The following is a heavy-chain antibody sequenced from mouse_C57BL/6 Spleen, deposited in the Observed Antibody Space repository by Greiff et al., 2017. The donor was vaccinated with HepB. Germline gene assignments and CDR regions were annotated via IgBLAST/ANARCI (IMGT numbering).Heavy chain of an antibody. D-gene: IGHD2-13*01. J-gene: IGHJ4*01. CDR2: IYPRSGNT. CDR3: ARSDFCPPSEDYSPLAC. CDR1: GYTFTSYG. V-gene: IGHV1-81*01. Sequence: VKLQESGAELARPGASVKLSCKASGYTFTSYGISWVKQRTGQGLEWIGEIYPRSGNTYYNEKFKGKATLTADKSSSTAYMELRSLTSEDSAVSFCARSDFCPPSEDYSPLACCCQGTSVTVSS.